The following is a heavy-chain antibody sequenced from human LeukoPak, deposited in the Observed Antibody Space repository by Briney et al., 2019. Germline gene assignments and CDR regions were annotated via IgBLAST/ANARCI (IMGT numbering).Heavy chain of an antibody. CDR3: TTDIVGAPENY. V-gene: IGHV3-15*07. Sequence: GGSLRLSCAASGFTFSNAWMNWVRQAPGKGLEWVGRTKSKTDGGTTDYAAPVKGRFTISRDDSKNTLYLQMNSLKTEDTAVYYCTTDIVGAPENYWGQGTLVTVSS. D-gene: IGHD1-26*01. CDR2: TKSKTDGGTT. J-gene: IGHJ4*02. CDR1: GFTFSNAW.